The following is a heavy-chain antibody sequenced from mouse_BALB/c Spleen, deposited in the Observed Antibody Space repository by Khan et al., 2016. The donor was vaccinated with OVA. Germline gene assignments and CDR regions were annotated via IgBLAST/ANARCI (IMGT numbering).Heavy chain of an antibody. CDR2: IYPGTDDT. CDR3: AREEALYYFDY. Sequence: QVQLKESGAELVRPGASVKLSCKTSGYIFTSYWIHLVKQRSGQGLEWIARIYPGTDDTYYNEKLKDKATLTADKSSSTAYMQLSSLKSEDSAVYFCAREEALYYFDYWGQGTTLTVSS. D-gene: IGHD3-2*02. CDR1: GYIFTSYW. J-gene: IGHJ2*01. V-gene: IGHV1-76*01.